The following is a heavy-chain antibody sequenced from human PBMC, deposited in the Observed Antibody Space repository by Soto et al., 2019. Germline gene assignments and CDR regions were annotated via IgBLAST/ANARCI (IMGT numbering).Heavy chain of an antibody. V-gene: IGHV1-2*02. CDR1: GYTFTGYY. CDR3: TREGVVPAAPDSNWFDP. Sequence: ASVKGSCKASGYTFTGYYMHWVRQAPGQGLEWMGWINPNSGGTNYAQKFQGRVTMTRDTSISTAHMELSRLRSDDTAVYYCTREGVVPAAPDSNWFDPWGQGTVVTVSS. CDR2: INPNSGGT. J-gene: IGHJ5*02. D-gene: IGHD2-2*01.